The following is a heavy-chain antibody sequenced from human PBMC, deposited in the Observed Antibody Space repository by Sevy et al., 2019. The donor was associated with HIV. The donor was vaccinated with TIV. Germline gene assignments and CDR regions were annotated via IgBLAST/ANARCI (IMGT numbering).Heavy chain of an antibody. D-gene: IGHD2-2*02. CDR2: IYPDDSET. CDR3: ARLSCTSAICYLDY. V-gene: IGHV5-51*01. J-gene: IGHJ4*02. CDR1: GYSFTRYW. Sequence: GESLKISCKGSGYSFTRYWIAWVRQMPGKGLEWMGIIYPDDSETRYSPSFQGQVTISADKSISTAYLQWSSLRASDSAMYYCARLSCTSAICYLDYWGQGNLVTVS.